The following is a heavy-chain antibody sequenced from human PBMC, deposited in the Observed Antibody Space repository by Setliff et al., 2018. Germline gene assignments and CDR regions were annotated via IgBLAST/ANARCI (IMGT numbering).Heavy chain of an antibody. CDR1: GGTFSNYG. D-gene: IGHD6-19*01. CDR3: ARVGGYASAWHGIEAFDI. CDR2: TIPIFGTT. Sequence: SVKVSCKASGGTFSNYGVSWVRQAPGQGLEWMGGTIPIFGTTDYSQKFQGRVTMTRDTSIDTAYMEVNRLTYDDTAVYYCARVGGYASAWHGIEAFDIWGQGTKVTVSS. V-gene: IGHV1-69*05. J-gene: IGHJ3*02.